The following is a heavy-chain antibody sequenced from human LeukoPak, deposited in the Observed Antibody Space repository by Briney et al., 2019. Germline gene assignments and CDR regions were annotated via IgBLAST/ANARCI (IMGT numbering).Heavy chain of an antibody. J-gene: IGHJ4*02. Sequence: PSETLSLTCTVSGGSISSYYWSWIRQPAGKGLEWIGRIYTSGSTNYNPSLKSRVTMSVDTSKNQFSLKLSSVTAADTAVYYCARGRITMVRGEDFDYWGQGTLVTVPS. D-gene: IGHD3-10*01. V-gene: IGHV4-4*07. CDR3: ARGRITMVRGEDFDY. CDR2: IYTSGST. CDR1: GGSISSYY.